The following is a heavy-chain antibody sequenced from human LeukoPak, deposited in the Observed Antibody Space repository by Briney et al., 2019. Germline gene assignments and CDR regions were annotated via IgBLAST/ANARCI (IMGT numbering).Heavy chain of an antibody. Sequence: GESLKISCKAAGYSFTGYYMHWVRLAPGQGLEWMGWINPKSGGTSNAQKFQGRVTMTRDTSISTAYMELSRLRSDDTAVYYCARDMGYSGYGRVFEYWGQGTLVTVSS. D-gene: IGHD5-12*01. CDR3: ARDMGYSGYGRVFEY. V-gene: IGHV1-2*02. CDR2: INPKSGGT. J-gene: IGHJ4*02. CDR1: GYSFTGYY.